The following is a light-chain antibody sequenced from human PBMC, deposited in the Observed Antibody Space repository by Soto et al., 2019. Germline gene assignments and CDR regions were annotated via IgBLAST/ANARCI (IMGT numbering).Light chain of an antibody. Sequence: EIVMTQSPATLSVSPGERATLSCRASQSVSSNLAWYQQNPGQAPRLLIYGASTRATGIPARFSGSGSGTEFTLTISSLQSEDFAVYYCQQYNNWPLYTFGQGTKLEMK. V-gene: IGKV3-15*01. J-gene: IGKJ2*01. CDR2: GAS. CDR3: QQYNNWPLYT. CDR1: QSVSSN.